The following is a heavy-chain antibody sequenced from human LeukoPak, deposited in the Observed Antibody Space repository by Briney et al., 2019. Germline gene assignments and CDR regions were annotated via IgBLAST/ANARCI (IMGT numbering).Heavy chain of an antibody. CDR1: GFTFSSYE. V-gene: IGHV3-48*03. CDR3: VMYSRADY. CDR2: ISSSGFNI. D-gene: IGHD6-13*01. Sequence: GGSLRLSCAVSGFTFSSYEMNWVRQAPGKGLEWVSYISSSGFNIYYADSVKGRFTISRDNAKNSLYLQMNSLRAEDTAVYYCVMYSRADYWGQGTLVTVSS. J-gene: IGHJ4*02.